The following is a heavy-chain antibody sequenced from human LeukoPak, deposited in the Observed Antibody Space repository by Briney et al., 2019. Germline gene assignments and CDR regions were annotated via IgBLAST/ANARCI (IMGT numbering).Heavy chain of an antibody. Sequence: SETLSLTCTVSGGSVSSGSYDWSWIRQPPGKGLEWIGYIYYSGSTNYNPSLKSRVTISVDTSKNQFSLKLSSVTAADTAVYYCARIRSNWFDPWGQGTLVTVSS. V-gene: IGHV4-61*01. CDR3: ARIRSNWFDP. J-gene: IGHJ5*02. CDR1: GGSVSSGSYD. CDR2: IYYSGST.